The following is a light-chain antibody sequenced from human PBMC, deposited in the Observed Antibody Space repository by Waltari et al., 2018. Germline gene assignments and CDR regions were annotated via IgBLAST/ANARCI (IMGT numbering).Light chain of an antibody. CDR1: KLGDKY. J-gene: IGLJ2*01. CDR3: QAWDSLYVV. CDR2: QDS. V-gene: IGLV3-1*01. Sequence: SYELTQPPSVSVSPGQTASITCSGGKLGDKYACWYQQKPGPSPVLVIYQDSKRPSGIPERFSGSNSGNTATLTISGTQAMDEADYYCQAWDSLYVVFGGGTKLTVL.